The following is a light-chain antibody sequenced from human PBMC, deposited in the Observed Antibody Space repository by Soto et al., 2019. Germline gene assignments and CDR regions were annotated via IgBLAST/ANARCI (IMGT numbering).Light chain of an antibody. Sequence: QSVLTQPPSASGTPGQRVTISCSGSSSNIGRNSVNWYQQLPGTAPKLLIYSNHHRPSGVPDRFSGSKSGTSASLAISGLQSEDETNYYCAAWDDSLSGVVFGGGTPLTVL. CDR3: AAWDDSLSGVV. V-gene: IGLV1-44*01. J-gene: IGLJ2*01. CDR2: SNH. CDR1: SSNIGRNS.